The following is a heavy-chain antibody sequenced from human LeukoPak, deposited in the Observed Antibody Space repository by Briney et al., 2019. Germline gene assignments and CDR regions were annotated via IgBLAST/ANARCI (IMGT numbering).Heavy chain of an antibody. CDR1: GGSFSGYY. J-gene: IGHJ6*03. V-gene: IGHV4-34*01. Sequence: SETLSLTCAVYGGSFSGYYWSWIRQPPGKGLEWIGEINHSGSTNYNPSLKSRVTISVDTSKNQFSLKLSSVTAADTAVYYCARDRGDYKNYYYYYYMDVWGKGTTVTVSS. CDR3: ARDRGDYKNYYYYYYMDV. CDR2: INHSGST. D-gene: IGHD2-21*02.